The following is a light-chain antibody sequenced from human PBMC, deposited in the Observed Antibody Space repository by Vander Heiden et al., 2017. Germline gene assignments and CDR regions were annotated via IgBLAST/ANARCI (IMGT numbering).Light chain of an antibody. CDR3: AAWDDSLTGWV. V-gene: IGLV1-44*01. J-gene: IGLJ3*02. CDR1: STNIGRNT. CDR2: DNN. Sequence: QSVPTQPPSASGTPGQRLTTSCSGSSTNIGRNTVNWYQQLPGTAPKVLIYDNNQRPSGIPDRFSGSKSGTSASLAISGLQSEDEADYYCAAWDDSLTGWVFGGGTKLTVL.